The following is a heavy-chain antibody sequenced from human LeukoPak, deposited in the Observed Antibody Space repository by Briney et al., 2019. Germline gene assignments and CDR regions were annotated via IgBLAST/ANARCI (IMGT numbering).Heavy chain of an antibody. Sequence: SETLSLTCAVYGGSFSGYYWSWIRQPPGKGLEWIGEINHSGSTNYNPSLKSRVTISVDTSKNQFSLKLSSVTAADTAVYYCARSDSGYDFITSYYYYSMDVWGKGTTVTISS. V-gene: IGHV4-34*01. J-gene: IGHJ6*03. D-gene: IGHD5-12*01. CDR1: GGSFSGYY. CDR3: ARSDSGYDFITSYYYYSMDV. CDR2: INHSGST.